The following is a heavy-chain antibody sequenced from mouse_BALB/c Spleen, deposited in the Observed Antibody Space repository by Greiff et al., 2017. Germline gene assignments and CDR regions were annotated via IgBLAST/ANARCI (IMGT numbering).Heavy chain of an antibody. D-gene: IGHD1-1*01. CDR1: GFTFSSFG. CDR2: ISSGSSTI. V-gene: IGHV5-17*02. CDR3: AKRGIGSSYSYAMDY. J-gene: IGHJ4*01. Sequence: EVKLMESGGGLVQPGGSRKLSCAASGFTFSSFGMHWVRQAPEKGLEWVAYISSGSSTIYYADTVKGRFTISRDNPKNTLFLQMTSLRSEDTAMYYCAKRGIGSSYSYAMDYWGQGTSVTVSS.